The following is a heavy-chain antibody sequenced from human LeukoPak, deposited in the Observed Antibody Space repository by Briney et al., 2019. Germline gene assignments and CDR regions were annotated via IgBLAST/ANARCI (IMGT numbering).Heavy chain of an antibody. CDR1: GYTFIDYY. J-gene: IGHJ4*02. Sequence: ASVRVSCKASGYTFIDYYMYRVRQAPGQGLEWMGWINPYSGGIDYEQKFQGRVTMSRDTSIRTAYKELSSLRSDDTAVYYCARLFNFYGDYSFDYWGQGTPVTLSS. CDR2: INPYSGGI. V-gene: IGHV1-2*02. CDR3: ARLFNFYGDYSFDY. D-gene: IGHD4-17*01.